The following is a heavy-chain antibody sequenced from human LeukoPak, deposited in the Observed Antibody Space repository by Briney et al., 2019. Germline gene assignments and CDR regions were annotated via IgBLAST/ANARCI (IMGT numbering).Heavy chain of an antibody. Sequence: PSETLSLTCAVYGGSFSGYYWSWIRQPPGKGLEWIGEINHSGSTNYNPSLKSRVTISVDTPKNQFSLKLSSVTAADTAVYYCARGARLLWFGELLDFDYWGQGTLVTVSS. V-gene: IGHV4-34*01. CDR1: GGSFSGYY. CDR2: INHSGST. J-gene: IGHJ4*02. D-gene: IGHD3-10*01. CDR3: ARGARLLWFGELLDFDY.